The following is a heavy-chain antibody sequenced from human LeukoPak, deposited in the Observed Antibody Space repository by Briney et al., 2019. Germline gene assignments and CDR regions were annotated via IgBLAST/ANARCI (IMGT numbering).Heavy chain of an antibody. Sequence: PGGSLRLSCAASGFTFSTYAMSWVRQAPGKGQEWVSAISSSGGSTYYADSVKGRFTISRDNSKNTLYLQMNSLRAEDTAVYYYSKYCGYSSSWYKLGFDYWGQGTLVTVSS. CDR1: GFTFSTYA. J-gene: IGHJ4*02. D-gene: IGHD6-13*01. CDR2: ISSSGGST. V-gene: IGHV3-23*01. CDR3: SKYCGYSSSWYKLGFDY.